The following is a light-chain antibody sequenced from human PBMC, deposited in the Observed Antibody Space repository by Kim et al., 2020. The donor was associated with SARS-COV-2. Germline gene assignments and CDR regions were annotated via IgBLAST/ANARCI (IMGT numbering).Light chain of an antibody. CDR2: QDN. CDR1: GLGNTY. CDR3: QRLDRSTAV. J-gene: IGLJ3*02. Sequence: SYELTQPPSVSVSPGQTVTITCSGNGLGNTYVCLYQQKPGQSPVPDIYQDNKRPSGTPDPFPGSNSGYTATPTISETQALDEADYYCQRLDRSTAVFGRG. V-gene: IGLV3-1*01.